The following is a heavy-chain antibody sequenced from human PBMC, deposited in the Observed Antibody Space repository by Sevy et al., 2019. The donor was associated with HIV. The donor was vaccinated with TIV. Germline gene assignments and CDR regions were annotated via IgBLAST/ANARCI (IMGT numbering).Heavy chain of an antibody. CDR1: GFNFRTYS. CDR3: AGGFTICGVVSWIDY. D-gene: IGHD3-3*01. V-gene: IGHV3-21*04. CDR2: ISDDSRYI. J-gene: IGHJ5*01. Sequence: GGSLRLSCAASGFNFRTYSMNWVRQAPGKGLEWLSSISDDSRYIYYSDSVKGRFTISRANAKNLLFLQMNNLRVEDTAIDYCAGGFTICGVVSWIDYWGQGNLVTVSS.